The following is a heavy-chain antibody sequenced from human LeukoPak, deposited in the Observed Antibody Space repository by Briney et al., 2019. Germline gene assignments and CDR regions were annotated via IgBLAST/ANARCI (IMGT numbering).Heavy chain of an antibody. Sequence: ASVKVSCKASGYTLTELSMHWVRQAPGKGLEWMGGFDPEDGETIYAQKFQGRVTMTEDTSTDTAYMELSSLRSEDTAVYYCATRRAVAGRGGFDYWGQGTLVTVSS. J-gene: IGHJ4*02. D-gene: IGHD6-19*01. CDR2: FDPEDGET. CDR1: GYTLTELS. CDR3: ATRRAVAGRGGFDY. V-gene: IGHV1-24*01.